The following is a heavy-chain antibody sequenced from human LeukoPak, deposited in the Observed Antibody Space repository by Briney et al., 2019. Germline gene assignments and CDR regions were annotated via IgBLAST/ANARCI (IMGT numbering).Heavy chain of an antibody. Sequence: SETLSLTCAVYGGSFSGYYWSWIRQPPGKGLEWIGEINHSGSTNYNPFLKSRVTISVDTSKNQFSLKLSSVTAADTAVYYCAGELSNYYYFDYWGQGTLVTVSS. CDR2: INHSGST. J-gene: IGHJ4*02. CDR3: AGELSNYYYFDY. D-gene: IGHD4-11*01. CDR1: GGSFSGYY. V-gene: IGHV4-34*01.